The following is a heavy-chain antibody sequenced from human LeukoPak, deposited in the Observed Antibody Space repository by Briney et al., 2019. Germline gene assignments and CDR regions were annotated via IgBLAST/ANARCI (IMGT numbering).Heavy chain of an antibody. J-gene: IGHJ3*02. Sequence: PGGSLRLSCAASGLTFSSYWMSWVRQAPGKGLEWVANIKQDGSEKYYVDSVKGRFTISRDNAKNSLYLQMNSLRAEDTAVYYCARVLVVVPAVYAFDIWGQGTMVTVSS. CDR2: IKQDGSEK. D-gene: IGHD2-2*01. CDR3: ARVLVVVPAVYAFDI. CDR1: GLTFSSYW. V-gene: IGHV3-7*03.